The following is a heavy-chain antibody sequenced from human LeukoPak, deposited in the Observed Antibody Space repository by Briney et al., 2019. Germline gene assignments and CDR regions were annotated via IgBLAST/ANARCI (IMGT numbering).Heavy chain of an antibody. J-gene: IGHJ4*02. CDR1: GYTFTSYG. CDR2: ISAYNGNT. Sequence: ASVKVSCKASGYTFTSYGISWVRQAPGQGLEWMGWISAYNGNTNYAQKLQGRVTMTTDTSTSTAYMELRSPRSDDTAVYFCARPIVSSYLRTMGYWGQGTLVTVSS. V-gene: IGHV1-18*01. D-gene: IGHD3-16*02. CDR3: ARPIVSSYLRTMGY.